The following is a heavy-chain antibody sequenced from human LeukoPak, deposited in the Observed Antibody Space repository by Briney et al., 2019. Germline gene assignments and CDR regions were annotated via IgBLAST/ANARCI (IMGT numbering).Heavy chain of an antibody. CDR3: ARASRSQGYYFDY. CDR2: IYYSGST. Sequence: SETLSLTCTVSGGSISSSSYYWGWIRQPPGKGLEWIGSIYYSGSTYYNPSLKSRVTISVDTSKNQFSLKLSSVTAADTAVYYCARASRSQGYYFDYWGQGTLVTVSS. V-gene: IGHV4-39*07. CDR1: GGSISSSSYY. J-gene: IGHJ4*02. D-gene: IGHD6-13*01.